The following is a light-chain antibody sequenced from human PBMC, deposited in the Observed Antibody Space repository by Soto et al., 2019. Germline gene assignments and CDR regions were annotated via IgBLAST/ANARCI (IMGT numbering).Light chain of an antibody. CDR1: QGIGSW. V-gene: IGKV1-12*01. Sequence: DLQMTQSPSSVSASVGDRVTITCRASQGIGSWLAWYQQKPGRAPKLLIYRASRLQNGVPSRFSGNGSGTDFTLTISSLQPEDFATYYCQQANSLPYTFGQGTKLEIK. CDR2: RAS. CDR3: QQANSLPYT. J-gene: IGKJ2*01.